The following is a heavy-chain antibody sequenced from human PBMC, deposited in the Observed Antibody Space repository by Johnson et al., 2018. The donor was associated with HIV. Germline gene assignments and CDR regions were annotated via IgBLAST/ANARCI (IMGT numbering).Heavy chain of an antibody. V-gene: IGHV3-23*04. CDR1: GFTFSSYA. J-gene: IGHJ3*02. D-gene: IGHD3-22*01. CDR2: ISGRGGST. Sequence: VQVVESGGGLIQPGGSLRLSCEASGFTFSSYAMNWVRQAPGKGLEWVSAISGRGGSTYYADSVKGRFTISRDNSKNTLYLQMNSLRAEDTAVYYCAKGVSIVVIKDLSGPFDIWCQGTMVTVSS. CDR3: AKGVSIVVIKDLSGPFDI.